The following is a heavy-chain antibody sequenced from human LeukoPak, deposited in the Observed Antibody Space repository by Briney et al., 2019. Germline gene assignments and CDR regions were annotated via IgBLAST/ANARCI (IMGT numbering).Heavy chain of an antibody. D-gene: IGHD6-13*01. CDR2: IYAGGTT. J-gene: IGHJ4*02. Sequence: GGSLRLSCAASGFFVGSVYMNWVRQAPGKGLEWVSVIYAGGTTFYADSVEGRFTISRDNSKNTLYPQMNSLTAEDTAVYYCARAGRVGAAGLFDSWGQGSLVTVSS. CDR1: GFFVGSVY. CDR3: ARAGRVGAAGLFDS. V-gene: IGHV3-66*01.